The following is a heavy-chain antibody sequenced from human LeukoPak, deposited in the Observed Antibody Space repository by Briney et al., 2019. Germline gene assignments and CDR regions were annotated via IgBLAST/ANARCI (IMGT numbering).Heavy chain of an antibody. J-gene: IGHJ4*02. V-gene: IGHV4-34*01. CDR2: INHSGST. CDR3: ARFFYPDAFDY. D-gene: IGHD2/OR15-2a*01. CDR1: GGSFSGYY. Sequence: SETLSLTCAVYGGSFSGYYWSWIRQPPGKGLEWIGEINHSGSTNYNPSLKSRVTISVDTSKNQFSLKLSSVIAADTAVYYCARFFYPDAFDYWGQGTLVTVSS.